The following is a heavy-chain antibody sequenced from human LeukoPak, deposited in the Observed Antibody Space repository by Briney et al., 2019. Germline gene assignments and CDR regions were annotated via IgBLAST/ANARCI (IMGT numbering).Heavy chain of an antibody. CDR3: AGSGNPFFDY. CDR1: GFSLSTSAMR. D-gene: IGHD3-10*01. J-gene: IGHJ4*02. V-gene: IGHV2-70*04. Sequence: SGPTLVNPTQTLTLTCTFSGFSLSTSAMRVNWIRQPPGKALEWLARIDWDDDKFYSTSLKTRLTVSKDTSKNQVVLTLTNMGPVDTATYYRAGSGNPFFDYWGQGTLVTVSS. CDR2: IDWDDDK.